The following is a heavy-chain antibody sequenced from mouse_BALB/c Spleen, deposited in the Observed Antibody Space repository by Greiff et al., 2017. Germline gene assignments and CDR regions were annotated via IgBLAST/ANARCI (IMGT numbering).Heavy chain of an antibody. D-gene: IGHD2-3*01. J-gene: IGHJ3*01. CDR2: IWAGGST. Sequence: QVHVKQSGPGLVAPSQSLSITCTVSGFSLTSYGVHWVRQPPGKGLEWLGVIWAGGSTNYNSALMSRLSISKDNSKSQVFLKMNSLQTDDTAMYYCAREGIYDGSFAYWGQGTLVTVSA. V-gene: IGHV2-9*02. CDR3: AREGIYDGSFAY. CDR1: GFSLTSYG.